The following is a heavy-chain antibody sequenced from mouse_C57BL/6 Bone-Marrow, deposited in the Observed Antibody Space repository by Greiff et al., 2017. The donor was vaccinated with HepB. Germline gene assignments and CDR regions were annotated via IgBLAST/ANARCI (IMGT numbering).Heavy chain of an antibody. J-gene: IGHJ3*01. CDR1: GYAFTNYL. Sequence: LQESGAELVRPGTSVKVSCKASGYAFTNYLIEWVKQRPGQGLEWIGVINPGSGGTNYNEKFKGKATLTADKSSSTAYMQLSSLTSEDSAVYFCARKRGGWLGFAYWGQGTLVTVSA. D-gene: IGHD2-3*01. CDR3: ARKRGGWLGFAY. V-gene: IGHV1-54*01. CDR2: INPGSGGT.